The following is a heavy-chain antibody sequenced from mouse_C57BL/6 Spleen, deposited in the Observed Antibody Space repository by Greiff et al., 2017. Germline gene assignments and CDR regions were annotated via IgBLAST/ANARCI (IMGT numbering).Heavy chain of an antibody. J-gene: IGHJ2*01. CDR3: AREGITTGVESY. V-gene: IGHV1-64*01. CDR1: GYTFTSYW. D-gene: IGHD1-1*01. Sequence: QVQLQQPGAELVKPGASVKLSCKASGYTFTSYWMHWVKQRPGQGLEWIGMIHPNSGSTNYNEKFKSKATLTVDKSSSTAYMQLSSLTSEDSAVYYCAREGITTGVESYWGQGTTLTVSS. CDR2: IHPNSGST.